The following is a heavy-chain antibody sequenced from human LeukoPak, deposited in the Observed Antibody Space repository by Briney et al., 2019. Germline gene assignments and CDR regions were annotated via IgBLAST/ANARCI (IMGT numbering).Heavy chain of an antibody. V-gene: IGHV5-51*01. CDR2: IYPGDSDT. J-gene: IGHJ4*02. CDR3: ARGDLLTGATTPFDY. D-gene: IGHD3/OR15-3a*01. CDR1: GYSFTSYW. Sequence: GEFLKISCKGSGYSFTSYWIGWVRQMPGKGLEWMGIIYPGDSDTRYIPSFQGQVTISADKSISTAYLQWSSLKASDTAMYYCARGDLLTGATTPFDYWGQGTLVTVSS.